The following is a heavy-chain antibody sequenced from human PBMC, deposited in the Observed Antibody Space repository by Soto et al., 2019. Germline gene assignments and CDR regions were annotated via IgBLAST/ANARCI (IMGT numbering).Heavy chain of an antibody. D-gene: IGHD3-3*01. J-gene: IGHJ4*02. CDR3: AKYDFWSGYYLPVDY. Sequence: PGGSLRLSCAASGFTFSSYAMSWVRQAPGKGLEWVSAISGSGGSTYYADSVKGRFTISRDNSKNTLYLQMNSLRAEDTAVYYCAKYDFWSGYYLPVDYWGQGTLVTVSS. V-gene: IGHV3-23*01. CDR1: GFTFSSYA. CDR2: ISGSGGST.